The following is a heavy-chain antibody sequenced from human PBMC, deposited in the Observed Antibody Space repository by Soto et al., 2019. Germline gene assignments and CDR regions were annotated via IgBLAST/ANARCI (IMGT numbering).Heavy chain of an antibody. CDR2: IYPGDSDT. J-gene: IGHJ6*02. V-gene: IGHV5-51*01. CDR1: GYSFTSYW. Sequence: SLKISCKASGYSFTSYWIGWVRQMPGKGLEWMGIIYPGDSDTRYSPSFQGQVTISADKSISTAYLQWSSLKASDTAMYYCARPREAGKNYYGVDVWGQGTTVTVSS. CDR3: ARPREAGKNYYGVDV. D-gene: IGHD6-19*01.